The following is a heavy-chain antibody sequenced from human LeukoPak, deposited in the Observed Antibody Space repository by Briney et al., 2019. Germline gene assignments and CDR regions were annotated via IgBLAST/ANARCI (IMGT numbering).Heavy chain of an antibody. J-gene: IGHJ4*02. CDR2: ISSSGSTI. D-gene: IGHD6-13*01. CDR3: ARTYSSSWYFDY. Sequence: PGGSLRLSCAASGFTFSSYEMNWVRQAPRRGLEWVSYISSSGSTIYYADSVKGRFTISRDNAKNSLYLQMNSLRAEDTAVYYCARTYSSSWYFDYWGQGTLVTVSS. CDR1: GFTFSSYE. V-gene: IGHV3-48*03.